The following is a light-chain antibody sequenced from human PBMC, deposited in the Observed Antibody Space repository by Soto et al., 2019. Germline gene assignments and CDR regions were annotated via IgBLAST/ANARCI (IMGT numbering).Light chain of an antibody. Sequence: DIQMTQSPSSLSASVGDRVTITCQASQDISNYLNWYQQKPGKAPKLLIYDASTLEIGVPSRFSGSGSGTDFTITISSLQPEDIATYYCQQYDNLPTLTFGGGTKVEIK. CDR2: DAS. CDR1: QDISNY. V-gene: IGKV1-33*01. CDR3: QQYDNLPTLT. J-gene: IGKJ4*01.